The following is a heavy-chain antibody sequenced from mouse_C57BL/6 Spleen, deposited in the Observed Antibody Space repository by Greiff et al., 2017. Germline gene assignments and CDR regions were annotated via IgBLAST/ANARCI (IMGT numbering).Heavy chain of an antibody. D-gene: IGHD1-1*01. CDR2: IDPETGGT. CDR1: GYTFTDYE. V-gene: IGHV1-15*01. CDR3: TRVAPWDYGSSYWFAY. J-gene: IGHJ3*01. Sequence: LVESGAELVRPGASVTLSCKASGYTFTDYEMHWVKQTPVHGLEWIGAIDPETGGTAYNQKFKGKAILTADKSSSTAYMELRSLTSEDSAVYYCTRVAPWDYGSSYWFAYWGQGTLVTVSA.